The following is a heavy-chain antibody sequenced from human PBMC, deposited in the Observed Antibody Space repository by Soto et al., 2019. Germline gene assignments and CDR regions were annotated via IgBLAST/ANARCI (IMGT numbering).Heavy chain of an antibody. CDR2: IKQDGSEK. J-gene: IGHJ5*01. V-gene: IGHV3-7*01. Sequence: EVQLVESGGGLVQPGGSLRLSCAASGFTFSNYWMSWVRQAPGKGPEWVANIKQDGSEKNYVDSVEGRFTISRDNAKNSLYLQTNSLRAADTAVYYCATYAHHTFDSWGQGTLVTVSS. CDR3: ATYAHHTFDS. D-gene: IGHD3-16*01. CDR1: GFTFSNYW.